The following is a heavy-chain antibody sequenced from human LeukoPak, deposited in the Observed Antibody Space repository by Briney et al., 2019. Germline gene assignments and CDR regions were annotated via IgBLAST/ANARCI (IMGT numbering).Heavy chain of an antibody. D-gene: IGHD1-26*01. CDR2: IHYNGNT. J-gene: IGHJ4*02. Sequence: SETLSLTCTVSGSMYNYYWSWIRQPPGKGLEWIGYIHYNGNTNYNPSLKSRITMSLDTSKSQVSLKLNSVTAADTAVYYCARHISSGGTYAYFDYWGQGTLVTVSS. CDR3: ARHISSGGTYAYFDY. CDR1: GSMYNYY. V-gene: IGHV4-59*08.